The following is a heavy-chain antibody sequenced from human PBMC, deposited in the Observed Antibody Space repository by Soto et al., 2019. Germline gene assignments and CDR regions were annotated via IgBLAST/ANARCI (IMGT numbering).Heavy chain of an antibody. D-gene: IGHD1-1*01. Sequence: QVHLVQSGAEVKKPGASVKVSCKGSGYGFTTYGITWVRQAPGQGLEWMAWISAHNGNTNYAQKLQGRDTVTRDTSTSTVYMELRSLRSDDTAVDYCARGRYGDYWGQGALVTVSS. J-gene: IGHJ4*02. V-gene: IGHV1-18*01. CDR2: ISAHNGNT. CDR1: GYGFTTYG. CDR3: ARGRYGDY.